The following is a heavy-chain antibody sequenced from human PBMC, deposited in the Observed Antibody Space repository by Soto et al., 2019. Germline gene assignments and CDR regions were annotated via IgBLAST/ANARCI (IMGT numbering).Heavy chain of an antibody. CDR2: VSGTGETT. J-gene: IGHJ1*01. D-gene: IGHD6-19*01. CDR1: GFTFNSYA. Sequence: EVQLLESGGGLVQPGESLRLSCAASGFTFNSYAMSWVRQAPGKGPEWVSTVSGTGETTYYAESVKGRFTISRDNTKNTLSLQMSSLRAEDTALYYCAKVWMAGAGTPNFQEWGQGTLVTVSS. V-gene: IGHV3-23*01. CDR3: AKVWMAGAGTPNFQE.